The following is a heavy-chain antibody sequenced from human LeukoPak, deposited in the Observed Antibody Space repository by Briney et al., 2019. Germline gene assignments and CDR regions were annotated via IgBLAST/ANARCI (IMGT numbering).Heavy chain of an antibody. CDR3: TKDDPLNRS. D-gene: IGHD2/OR15-2a*01. CDR1: GFTFSNAW. Sequence: PGGSLRLSCAASGFTFSNAWMSWVRQAPGKGPEWVGRIKSKADGGTTDYAAPVKGRFTISRDDSKNTLYVQMNSLKTEDTAMYYCTKDDPLNRSWGQGTLVTVSS. V-gene: IGHV3-15*01. J-gene: IGHJ4*02. CDR2: IKSKADGGTT.